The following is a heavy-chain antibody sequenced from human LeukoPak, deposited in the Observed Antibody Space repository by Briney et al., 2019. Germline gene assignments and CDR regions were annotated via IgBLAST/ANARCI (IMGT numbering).Heavy chain of an antibody. CDR1: RFTFSSYG. V-gene: IGHV3-23*01. Sequence: HPGGSLRLSCAASRFTFSSYGMSWVRQAPGKGLEWVSGISSSGGSTYYADSVKGRFTISRDNSKNTLYLQMNSLRAEDTAVYYCAKGTKQAAAPNWFDPWGQGTLVTVSS. D-gene: IGHD6-13*01. J-gene: IGHJ5*02. CDR3: AKGTKQAAAPNWFDP. CDR2: ISSSGGST.